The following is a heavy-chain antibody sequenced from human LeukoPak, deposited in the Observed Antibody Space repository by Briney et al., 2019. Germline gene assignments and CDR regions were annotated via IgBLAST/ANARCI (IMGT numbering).Heavy chain of an antibody. D-gene: IGHD3-22*01. CDR3: ARVRGYYDSSGYDY. J-gene: IGHJ4*02. CDR1: GFTFNSYN. CDR2: IYYSGRT. Sequence: PGGSLRLSCAASGFTFNSYNMNWIRQPQGKGLEWIGYIYYSGRTNNNTALKRGVTISEDTSKNQISLKLISLTAADTAVYYCARVRGYYDSSGYDYWGQGALVTVSS. V-gene: IGHV4-59*01.